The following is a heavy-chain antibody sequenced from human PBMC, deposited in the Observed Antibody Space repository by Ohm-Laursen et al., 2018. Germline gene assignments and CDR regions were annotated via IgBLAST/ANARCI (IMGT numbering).Heavy chain of an antibody. V-gene: IGHV3-23*01. J-gene: IGHJ4*02. CDR3: GLSSSLPD. CDR1: GFTFSSYG. Sequence: SLRLSCAASGFTFSSYGMSWVRQAPGKGLEWVSADSGSGDSTQHADSVKGRFTISRDNSKNTLYLQMNSLRAEDTAVYYCGLSSSLPDWGQGTLVTVSS. CDR2: DSGSGDST. D-gene: IGHD6-13*01.